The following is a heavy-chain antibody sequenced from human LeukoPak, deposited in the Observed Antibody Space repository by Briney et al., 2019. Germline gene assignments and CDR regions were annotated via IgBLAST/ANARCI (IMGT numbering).Heavy chain of an antibody. CDR3: ARANYGSGSNYYYGLDV. D-gene: IGHD3-10*01. CDR2: IWYDGSNK. Sequence: PGGSLRLSCAASGFTFSSYGMHWVSQAPGKGLEWVAVIWYDGSNKYYADSVKGRFTISRDNSKNTLYLQMNSLRAEDTAVYCCARANYGSGSNYYYGLDVWGQGTTVTVSS. CDR1: GFTFSSYG. J-gene: IGHJ6*02. V-gene: IGHV3-33*01.